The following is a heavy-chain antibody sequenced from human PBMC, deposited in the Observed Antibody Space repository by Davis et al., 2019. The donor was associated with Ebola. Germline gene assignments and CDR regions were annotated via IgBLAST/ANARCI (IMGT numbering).Heavy chain of an antibody. CDR2: IIPIFGTA. Sequence: SVKVSCKASGGTFSSYAISWVRQAPGQGLEWMGGIIPIFGTANYAQKFQGRVTITADKSTSTAHMELSSLRSEDTAVYYCARVGGGQFVGWFDPWGQGTLVTVSS. CDR3: ARVGGGQFVGWFDP. J-gene: IGHJ5*02. D-gene: IGHD3-10*01. CDR1: GGTFSSYA. V-gene: IGHV1-69*06.